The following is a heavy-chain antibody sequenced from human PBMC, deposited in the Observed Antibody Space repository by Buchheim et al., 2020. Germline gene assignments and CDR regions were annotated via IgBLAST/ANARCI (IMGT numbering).Heavy chain of an antibody. V-gene: IGHV3-30*03. Sequence: QVQLVESGGGVVQPGRSQRLSCVVSGFAFITCGMHWVRQAPGKGLEWVAFISSDGSNKYYAGSVKGRFTISRDNSKNTLYLQMNSLRVDDTAVYYCARAPRGQTSSGHSYGMDVWGQGTT. CDR1: GFAFITCG. CDR3: ARAPRGQTSSGHSYGMDV. D-gene: IGHD6-19*01. CDR2: ISSDGSNK. J-gene: IGHJ6*02.